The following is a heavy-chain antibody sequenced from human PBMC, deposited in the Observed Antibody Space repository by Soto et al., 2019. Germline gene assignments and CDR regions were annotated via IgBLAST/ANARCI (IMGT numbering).Heavy chain of an antibody. CDR1: GGSISSSNW. Sequence: QVQLQESGPGLVKPSGTLSLTCAVSGGSISSSNWWSWVRQPPGKGLEWIGEIYHSGSTNYNPSLKSRVTISGDKSKHQFSLKLSSVTAADTAVYYCARVWAVAISPGYGMDVWGQGTTVTVSS. D-gene: IGHD6-19*01. J-gene: IGHJ6*02. V-gene: IGHV4-4*02. CDR3: ARVWAVAISPGYGMDV. CDR2: IYHSGST.